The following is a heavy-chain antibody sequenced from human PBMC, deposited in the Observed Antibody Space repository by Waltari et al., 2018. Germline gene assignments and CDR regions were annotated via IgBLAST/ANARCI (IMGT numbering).Heavy chain of an antibody. D-gene: IGHD1-20*01. CDR1: GFTFSYHW. CDR3: ARLYMAAFDY. J-gene: IGHJ4*02. Sequence: EVQLVESGGGLVQPGGSLRLSCAASGFTFSYHWMTWVRQAPGKGLEWVANIKEDGGEKYYVDSVKGRFTISRDNAKNSLYLQMNSLGAEDTAVYYCARLYMAAFDYWDEGTLVTVSS. CDR2: IKEDGGEK. V-gene: IGHV3-7*01.